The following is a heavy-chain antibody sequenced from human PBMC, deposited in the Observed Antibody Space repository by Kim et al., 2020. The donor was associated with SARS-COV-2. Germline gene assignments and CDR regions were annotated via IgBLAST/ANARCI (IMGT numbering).Heavy chain of an antibody. V-gene: IGHV4-39*01. CDR3: ARQEQWLAYYFDY. Sequence: NPPLQRRVTISVDTSKNQYSLKLSSVTAADTAVYYCARQEQWLAYYFDYWGQRTLVTVSS. D-gene: IGHD6-19*01. J-gene: IGHJ4*02.